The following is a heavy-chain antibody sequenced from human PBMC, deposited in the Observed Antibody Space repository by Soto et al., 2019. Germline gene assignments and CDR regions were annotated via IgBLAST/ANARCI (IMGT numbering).Heavy chain of an antibody. D-gene: IGHD6-13*01. CDR1: GFTFSSYG. J-gene: IGHJ6*01. CDR2: IWYDGSNK. Sequence: QVQLVESGGGVVQPGRSLRLSCAASGFTFSSYGMHWVRQAPGKGLEWVAVIWYDGSNKYYADSVKGRFTISRDNSKNTLYLQMNSLRAEDTAVYYCARDVHSWYLYYFYGMDVWGQGTTVTVSS. V-gene: IGHV3-33*01. CDR3: ARDVHSWYLYYFYGMDV.